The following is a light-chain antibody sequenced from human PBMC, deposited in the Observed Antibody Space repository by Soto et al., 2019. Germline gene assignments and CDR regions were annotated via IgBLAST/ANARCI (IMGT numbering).Light chain of an antibody. CDR1: QSVTSN. V-gene: IGKV3-15*01. CDR3: QQRNIWPPVT. J-gene: IGKJ5*01. CDR2: GAS. Sequence: EKVMTQSPATLSISPGERATLSCRASQSVTSNLAWYQQKPGQAPRLLIFGASTRATGIPARFSGSGSGTEFTLTISSLEPEDFAVYYCQQRNIWPPVTFGQGTRLEIK.